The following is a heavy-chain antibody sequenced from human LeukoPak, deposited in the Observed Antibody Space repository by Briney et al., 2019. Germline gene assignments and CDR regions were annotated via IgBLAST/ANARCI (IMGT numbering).Heavy chain of an antibody. J-gene: IGHJ4*02. V-gene: IGHV3-48*02. CDR3: ARIRYGGYHFEY. D-gene: IGHD5-12*01. CDR2: ISSSSSTT. CDR1: GFTFSRYS. Sequence: GGSLRLSCAASGFTFSRYSINWVRQAPKGLEWLSYISSSSSTTHHADSVKGRFTISRDTAKNSVYLQMNSLRDGDAAVYYCARIRYGGYHFEYWGQGTLVTVSS.